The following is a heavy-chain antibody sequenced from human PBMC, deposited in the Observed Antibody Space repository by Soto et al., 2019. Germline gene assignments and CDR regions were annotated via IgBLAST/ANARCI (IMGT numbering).Heavy chain of an antibody. V-gene: IGHV4-31*03. CDR2: IYYSGST. CDR1: GGSISSGGYY. J-gene: IGHJ5*02. Sequence: PSETLSLTCTVSGGSISSGGYYWSWIRQHPGKGLEWIGYIYYSGSTYYNPSLKSRVTISVDTSKNQFSLKLSSVTAADTAVYYCARENIVVVPAAIRNWFDPWGQGTLVTSPQ. CDR3: ARENIVVVPAAIRNWFDP. D-gene: IGHD2-2*02.